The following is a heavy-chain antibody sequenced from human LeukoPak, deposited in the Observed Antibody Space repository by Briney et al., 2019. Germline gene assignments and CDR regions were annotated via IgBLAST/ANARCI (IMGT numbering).Heavy chain of an antibody. J-gene: IGHJ4*02. CDR1: GFTFDDYA. V-gene: IGHV3-9*01. CDR2: ISWNSGSI. CDR3: ARGGIAAAGPIDY. Sequence: GRSLRLSCAASGFTFDDYAMHWVRQAPGKGLEWVSGISWNSGSIGYADSVKGRFTISRDNAKNSLHLQMNSLRAEDTALYYCARGGIAAAGPIDYWGQGTLVTVSS. D-gene: IGHD6-13*01.